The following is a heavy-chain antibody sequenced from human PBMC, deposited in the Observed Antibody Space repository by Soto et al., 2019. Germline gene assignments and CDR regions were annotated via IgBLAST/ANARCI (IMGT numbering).Heavy chain of an antibody. CDR2: ISYVGNVK. J-gene: IGHJ5*02. CDR3: AKLWGPMEALVEDA. V-gene: IGHV3-30*18. CDR1: GFTFSNFG. Sequence: PGGSLRLSCAASGFTFSNFGMHWVRQAPGKGLAWVAGISYVGNVKYYADSVKGRFTISRDNSKNTLFLQMNSLRTEDTAVYYWAKLWGPMEALVEDAWGEGTLVTVSS. D-gene: IGHD2-21*01.